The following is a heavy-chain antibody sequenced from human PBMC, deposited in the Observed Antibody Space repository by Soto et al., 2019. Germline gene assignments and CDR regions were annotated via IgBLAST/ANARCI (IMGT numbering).Heavy chain of an antibody. CDR2: ISYDGSNK. V-gene: IGHV3-30*18. CDR1: GFTFSSYG. D-gene: IGHD3-9*01. J-gene: IGHJ6*02. Sequence: PGGSLRLCCAASGFTFSSYGMHWVRQAPGKGLEWVAVISYDGSNKYYADSVKGRFTISRDNSKNTLYLQMNSLRAEDTAVYYCAKDRDYDILTGYYLAVWGQGTTVTVSS. CDR3: AKDRDYDILTGYYLAV.